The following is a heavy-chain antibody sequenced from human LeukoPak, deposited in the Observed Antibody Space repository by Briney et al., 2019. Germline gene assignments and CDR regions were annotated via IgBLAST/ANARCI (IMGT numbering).Heavy chain of an antibody. D-gene: IGHD2-2*01. V-gene: IGHV3-21*01. CDR1: GFTFSSYS. CDR3: ASNYCSSTSCRDY. CDR2: ISSSSSYI. J-gene: IGHJ4*02. Sequence: PGGSLRLSCAASGFTFSSYSMNWVRQAPGKGLEWVPTISSSSSYIYYADSVKGRFTISRDNAKNSLYLQMNSLRAEDTAVYYCASNYCSSTSCRDYWGQGTLVTVSS.